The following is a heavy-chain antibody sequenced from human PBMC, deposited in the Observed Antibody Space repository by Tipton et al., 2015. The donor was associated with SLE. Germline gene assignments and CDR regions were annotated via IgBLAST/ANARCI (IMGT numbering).Heavy chain of an antibody. D-gene: IGHD3-22*01. CDR1: GFTFSSYS. Sequence: SLRLSCAASGFTFSSYSMNWVRQAPGKGLEWVSYISSSSSYIYYADSVKGRFTISRDNAKNSLYLQMNSLRAEDTAVYYCATYEVVTDAFDIWGQGTMVTVSS. CDR2: ISSSSSYI. V-gene: IGHV3-21*05. CDR3: ATYEVVTDAFDI. J-gene: IGHJ3*02.